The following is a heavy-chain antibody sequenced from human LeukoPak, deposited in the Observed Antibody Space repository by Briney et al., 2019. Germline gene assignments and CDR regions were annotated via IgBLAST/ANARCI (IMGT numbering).Heavy chain of an antibody. D-gene: IGHD3-3*01. V-gene: IGHV4-61*02. Sequence: PSETLSLTCTVSGGSISSGSYYWSWIRQPAGKGLEWVGRIYTSGSTNYNPSLKSRVTISVDTSKNQFSLKLSSVTAADKAVYYCARGGFSDFKGYYYYGMDVWGQGTTVTVSS. J-gene: IGHJ6*02. CDR3: ARGGFSDFKGYYYYGMDV. CDR1: GGSISSGSYY. CDR2: IYTSGST.